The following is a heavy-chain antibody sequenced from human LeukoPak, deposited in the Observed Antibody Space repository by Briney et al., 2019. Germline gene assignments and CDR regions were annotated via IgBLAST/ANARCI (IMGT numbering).Heavy chain of an antibody. J-gene: IGHJ3*02. Sequence: SETLSLTCAVSGGSISSGGYSWSWIRQPPGKGLEWIGYIYHSGSTYYNPSLKSRVTISVDTSKNQFSLKVNSVTAADTAVYYCAREIGLPGVAVTHGSAFDIWGQGILVTVSS. CDR2: IYHSGST. CDR1: GGSISSGGYS. V-gene: IGHV4-30-2*01. CDR3: AREIGLPGVAVTHGSAFDI. D-gene: IGHD3-22*01.